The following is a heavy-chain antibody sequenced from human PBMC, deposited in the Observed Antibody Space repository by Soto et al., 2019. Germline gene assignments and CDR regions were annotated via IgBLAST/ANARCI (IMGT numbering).Heavy chain of an antibody. D-gene: IGHD2-15*01. V-gene: IGHV1-69*01. Sequence: QVQLVQSGAEVKKPGSSVKVSCKASGGTFSSYAISWVRQAPGQGLEWMGGIIPIFGTANYAQKFQGRVTITADESTSTAYMELGSLRSEDTAVYYWARDQLGYCSGGSCYSMDVWGQGTTVTVSS. J-gene: IGHJ6*02. CDR2: IIPIFGTA. CDR1: GGTFSSYA. CDR3: ARDQLGYCSGGSCYSMDV.